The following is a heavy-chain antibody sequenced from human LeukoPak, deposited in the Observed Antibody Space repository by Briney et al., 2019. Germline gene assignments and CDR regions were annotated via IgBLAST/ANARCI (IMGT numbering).Heavy chain of an antibody. CDR2: IRGKADGGTT. D-gene: IGHD3-10*02. V-gene: IGHV3-15*01. J-gene: IGHJ4*02. CDR1: GFIFSDYY. CDR3: ATSKYVLGTTIFDF. Sequence: PGGSLKLSCAASGFIFSDYYMTWVRQAPGKGLEWIGRIRGKADGGTTDYAAPVKGRFTISRDDSRNMQYLQLNSLKPEDTAMYYCATSKYVLGTTIFDFWGQGTLVTVSS.